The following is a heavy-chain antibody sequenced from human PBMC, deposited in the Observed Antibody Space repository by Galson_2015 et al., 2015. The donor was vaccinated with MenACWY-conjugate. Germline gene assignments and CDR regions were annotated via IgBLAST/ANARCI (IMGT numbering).Heavy chain of an antibody. CDR2: IKSKTDGGAT. V-gene: IGHV3-15*01. CDR1: GFSFNYAW. D-gene: IGHD3-10*01. Sequence: SLRLSCAASGFSFNYAWMSWVRQAPGKGLERVGRIKSKTDGGATDYAAPVKGRFTISRDDSKNTLYLQMNSLKSEDTAVYYCATDVPGIGAGEFDYWGQGTLVIVSS. J-gene: IGHJ4*02. CDR3: ATDVPGIGAGEFDY.